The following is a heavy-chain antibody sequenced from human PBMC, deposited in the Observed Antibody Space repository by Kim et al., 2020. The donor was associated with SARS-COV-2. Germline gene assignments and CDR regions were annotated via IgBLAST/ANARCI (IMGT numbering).Heavy chain of an antibody. J-gene: IGHJ6*02. CDR3: ARFPQLTHNVSGMDV. D-gene: IGHD1-1*01. CDR2: INWNGGST. CDR1: GFTFDDYG. Sequence: GGSLRLSCAASGFTFDDYGMSWVRQAPGKGLEWVSGINWNGGSTGYADSVKGRVTLSRDNAKNSLYLQMNSLRAEDTALYNCARFPQLTHNVSGMDVWGQGTTVTVSS. V-gene: IGHV3-20*01.